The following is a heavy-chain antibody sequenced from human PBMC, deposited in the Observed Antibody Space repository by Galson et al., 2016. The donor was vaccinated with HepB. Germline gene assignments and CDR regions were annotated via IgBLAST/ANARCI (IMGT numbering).Heavy chain of an antibody. CDR2: IYHSGDT. J-gene: IGHJ3*02. D-gene: IGHD3-16*02. CDR1: GDSIGSDTNW. Sequence: SETLSLTCAVSGDSIGSDTNWWSWVRQPPGKGLEWIGEIYHSGDTNYNPSLKSRVTISDDRSKNQFSLRLSSVTAADTAVYYCARTVMITFGGDIVENHVAFDIWGQGTMVIVSS. V-gene: IGHV4-4*02. CDR3: ARTVMITFGGDIVENHVAFDI.